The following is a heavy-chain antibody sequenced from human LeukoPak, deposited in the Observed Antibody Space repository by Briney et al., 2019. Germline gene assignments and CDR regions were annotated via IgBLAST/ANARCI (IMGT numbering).Heavy chain of an antibody. Sequence: GGSLRLSCAASGFTFSSYGMHWVRQAPGKGLEWVSAISGSGGSTYYADSVKGRFTISRDNSKNTLYLQMNSLRAEDTAVYYCAKAHTVVTPIEYFQHWGQGTLVTVSS. D-gene: IGHD4-23*01. V-gene: IGHV3-23*01. CDR1: GFTFSSYG. CDR2: ISGSGGST. CDR3: AKAHTVVTPIEYFQH. J-gene: IGHJ1*01.